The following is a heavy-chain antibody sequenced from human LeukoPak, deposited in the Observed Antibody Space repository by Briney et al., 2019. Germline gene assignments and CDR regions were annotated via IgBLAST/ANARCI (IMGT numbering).Heavy chain of an antibody. CDR1: GGTFISYA. CDR2: IIPIFGTA. CDR3: ATRSGYYFDY. Sequence: GASVKVSCKASGGTFISYAISWVRQAPGQGLEWMGGIIPIFGTANYAQKFQGRVTITANESTSTAYMELSSLRSEDTAVYYCATRSGYYFDYWGQGTLVTVSS. V-gene: IGHV1-69*13. D-gene: IGHD3-22*01. J-gene: IGHJ4*02.